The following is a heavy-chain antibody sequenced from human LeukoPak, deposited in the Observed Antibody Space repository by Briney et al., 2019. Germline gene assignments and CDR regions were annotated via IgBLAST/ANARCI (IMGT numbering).Heavy chain of an antibody. D-gene: IGHD4-17*01. Sequence: ASVKVSCKTSGYTFTDYYIHWVRQAPGQGPEWMGWINPNSGGTNYAQNLQGRVTMTRDTSISTAYMELSRLRSDDTAVYYCARAFDYGDYRYNWFDPWGQGTLVTVSS. CDR2: INPNSGGT. V-gene: IGHV1-2*02. CDR3: ARAFDYGDYRYNWFDP. J-gene: IGHJ5*02. CDR1: GYTFTDYY.